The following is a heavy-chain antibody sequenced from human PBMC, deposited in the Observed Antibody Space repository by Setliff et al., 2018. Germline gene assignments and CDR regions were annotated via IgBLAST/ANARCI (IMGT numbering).Heavy chain of an antibody. CDR1: GYTFTDYY. CDR3: TTGLRHGVPYFDL. D-gene: IGHD3-10*01. CDR2: VDPEDGHT. J-gene: IGHJ4*02. V-gene: IGHV1-69-2*01. Sequence: AAVKVSCKASGYTFTDYYMHWVQQAPGKGLEWMGRVDPEDGHTKYAEKFQGRITISADMSLDIAHMELGSLTSEDTAVYYCTTGLRHGVPYFDLWGQGTLVTVSS.